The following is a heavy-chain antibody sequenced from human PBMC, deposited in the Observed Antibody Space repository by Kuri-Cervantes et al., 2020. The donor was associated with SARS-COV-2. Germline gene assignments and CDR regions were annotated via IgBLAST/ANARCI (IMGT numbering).Heavy chain of an antibody. CDR1: GFTFSSYG. J-gene: IGHJ5*02. CDR3: ARGNAIAAAGNWTWFDP. V-gene: IGHV3-30*02. D-gene: IGHD6-13*01. CDR2: IRYDGSNK. Sequence: GESLKISCAASGFTFSSYGMHWARRAPGKGLEWVAFIRYDGSNKYYADSVKGRFTISRDNSKNTLYLQMNSLRAEDTAVYYCARGNAIAAAGNWTWFDPWGQGTLVTVSS.